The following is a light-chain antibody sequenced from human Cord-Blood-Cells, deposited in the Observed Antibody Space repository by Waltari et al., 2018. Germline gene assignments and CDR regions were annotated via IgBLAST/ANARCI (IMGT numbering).Light chain of an antibody. Sequence: DIQLTQSPSSLSASVGDRVNITCQASQDIRNYLNWYQQKTGKAPKLLIYDASNLETGVPSRFSGRGSGTDFTFTISSLQPEDSATYYCQQYDNLPITFGQGTRLEIK. J-gene: IGKJ5*01. V-gene: IGKV1-33*01. CDR2: DAS. CDR3: QQYDNLPIT. CDR1: QDIRNY.